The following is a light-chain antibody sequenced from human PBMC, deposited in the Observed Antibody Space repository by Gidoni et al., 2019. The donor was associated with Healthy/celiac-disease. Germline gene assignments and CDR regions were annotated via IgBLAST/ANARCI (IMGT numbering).Light chain of an antibody. Sequence: EIVMTQSPATLSVSPGERATLSCRASQSVSSNLAWYQQKPGQAPRLLIYGASTRATGIPARFSGSGSGTEFTLTISSLQSEDFAVYYCQQYNNWPTLGQGTKVEIK. CDR3: QQYNNWPT. CDR1: QSVSSN. J-gene: IGKJ1*01. V-gene: IGKV3-15*01. CDR2: GAS.